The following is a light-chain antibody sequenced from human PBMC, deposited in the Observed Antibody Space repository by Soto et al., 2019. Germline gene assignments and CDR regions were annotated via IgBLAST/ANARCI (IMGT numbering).Light chain of an antibody. V-gene: IGLV2-23*01. Sequence: QSALTQPASVSGSPGQSITISCTGTSSDVGSYNLVSWYQQHPGKAPKLMIYEGSKRPSGVSNRFSGSKSGNTASLTISGLLAEDEADYYCCSYAGSRNYVFGTGTKLTVL. CDR1: SSDVGSYNL. CDR2: EGS. CDR3: CSYAGSRNYV. J-gene: IGLJ1*01.